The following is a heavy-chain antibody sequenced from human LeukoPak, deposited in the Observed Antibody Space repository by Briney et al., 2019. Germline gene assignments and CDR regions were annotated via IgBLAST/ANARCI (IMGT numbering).Heavy chain of an antibody. CDR2: INPSGGST. D-gene: IGHD1-26*01. V-gene: IGHV1-46*01. J-gene: IGHJ4*02. Sequence: ASVKVSCKASGYTFTGYYMHWVRQAPGQGLEWMGIINPSGGSTSYAQKFQGRVTMTRDTSTSTVYMELSSLRSEDTAVYYCAGGRLVGHHDYWGQGTLVTVSS. CDR3: AGGRLVGHHDY. CDR1: GYTFTGYY.